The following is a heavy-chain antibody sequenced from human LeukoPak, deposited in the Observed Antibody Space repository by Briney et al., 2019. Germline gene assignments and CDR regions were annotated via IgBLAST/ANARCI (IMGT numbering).Heavy chain of an antibody. D-gene: IGHD3-10*01. CDR1: GFTFSNYS. CDR2: ISGSGGST. CDR3: AKRFEATGDY. Sequence: GGSLRLSCAASGFTFSNYSMSWVRQAPGKGLAWVSAISGSGGSTYYADSVKGRFTISRDNSKNTLYLQMNSLRAEDTAVYYCAKRFEATGDYWGQGTLVTVSS. J-gene: IGHJ4*02. V-gene: IGHV3-23*01.